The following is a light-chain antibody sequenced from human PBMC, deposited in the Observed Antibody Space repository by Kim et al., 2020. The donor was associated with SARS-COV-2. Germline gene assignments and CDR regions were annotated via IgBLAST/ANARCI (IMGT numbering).Light chain of an antibody. Sequence: SPGERAALSCRASQSVSSSYLAWYQQKPGQAPRLLIYGASSRATGIPDRFSGSGSGTDFTLTISRLEPEDFAVYYCQLYGSSPRTFGGGTKVDIK. CDR1: QSVSSSY. V-gene: IGKV3-20*01. J-gene: IGKJ4*01. CDR2: GAS. CDR3: QLYGSSPRT.